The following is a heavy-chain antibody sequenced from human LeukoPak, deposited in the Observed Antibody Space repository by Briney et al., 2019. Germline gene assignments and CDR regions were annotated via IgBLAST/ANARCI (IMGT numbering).Heavy chain of an antibody. Sequence: PGGSLRLSCAASGFTFSSYGMHWVRQAPGKGLEWVANVKQDGSEKYYVDSVKGRFTISRDNAKNSLYLQMNSLRDDDTAMYYCARGASGHSSNWNFPYYYYYMDVWGKGTTVTISS. D-gene: IGHD6-13*01. CDR2: VKQDGSEK. CDR1: GFTFSSYG. J-gene: IGHJ6*03. V-gene: IGHV3-7*01. CDR3: ARGASGHSSNWNFPYYYYYMDV.